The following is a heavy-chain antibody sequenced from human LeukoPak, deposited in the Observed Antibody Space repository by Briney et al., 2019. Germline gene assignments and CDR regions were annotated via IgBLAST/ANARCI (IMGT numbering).Heavy chain of an antibody. CDR2: ISGSGGST. J-gene: IGHJ5*02. Sequence: PGGSLRLSCAASGFTFSSYAMSWVRQAPGKGLEWVSAISGSGGSTYYADSVKGRFTISRDNSKNTLYLQMNSLRAEDTAVYYCAKLPRGDLTIFGVVIPNWFDHWGQGTLVTVSS. CDR3: AKLPRGDLTIFGVVIPNWFDH. V-gene: IGHV3-23*01. CDR1: GFTFSSYA. D-gene: IGHD3-3*01.